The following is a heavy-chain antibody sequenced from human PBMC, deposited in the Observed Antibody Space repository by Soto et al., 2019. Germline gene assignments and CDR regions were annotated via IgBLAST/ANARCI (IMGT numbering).Heavy chain of an antibody. Sequence: EGQVLESGGGLVQPGGSLRLTCVASGFTLNNFGMSWVRQAPGKGLEWVSFVSGNGGSTYYIDSVKGRFTISRDSSTNTVRLQMNSLRAEDTAVYYCATSNYGERDWGQGALVTVSS. CDR2: VSGNGGST. D-gene: IGHD4-17*01. CDR3: ATSNYGERD. V-gene: IGHV3-23*01. J-gene: IGHJ4*02. CDR1: GFTLNNFG.